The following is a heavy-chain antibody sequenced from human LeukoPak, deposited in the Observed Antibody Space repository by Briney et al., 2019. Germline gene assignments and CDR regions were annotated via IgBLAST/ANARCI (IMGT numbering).Heavy chain of an antibody. D-gene: IGHD6-19*01. CDR3: ARRPVGGWFYLDY. CDR1: GYNFANYW. J-gene: IGHJ4*02. CDR2: IYPGDSET. V-gene: IGHV5-51*01. Sequence: GESLKISCKGSGYNFANYWIGWVRQVPGKGLEWMGNIYPGDSETKYSPSFQGQVTMSADKSSGTAYLQWTSLKASDSGMYFRARRPVGGWFYLDYWGQGTLVTVS.